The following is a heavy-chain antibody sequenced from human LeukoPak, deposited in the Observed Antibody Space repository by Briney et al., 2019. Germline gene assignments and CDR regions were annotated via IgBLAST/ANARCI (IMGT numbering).Heavy chain of an antibody. D-gene: IGHD6-19*01. CDR3: ENRFIAVAGNDY. Sequence: SETLSLTCTVSGYSISSSSYYWGWIRQPPGKGLEWIGSIYYSGSTYYNPSLKSRVTISVDTSKNQFSLKLSSVTAADTAVYYCENRFIAVAGNDYWGQGTLVTVSS. CDR1: GYSISSSSYY. CDR2: IYYSGST. J-gene: IGHJ4*02. V-gene: IGHV4-39*01.